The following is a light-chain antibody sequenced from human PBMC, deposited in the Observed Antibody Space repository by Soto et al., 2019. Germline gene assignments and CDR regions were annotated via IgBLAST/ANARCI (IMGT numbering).Light chain of an antibody. CDR3: SSYTSSSTLV. CDR2: EVS. J-gene: IGLJ2*01. V-gene: IGLV2-14*01. CDR1: GSDVGGYNY. Sequence: QSVLTQPASVSASPGQSITISCTGTGSDVGGYNYVSWYQQHPGKAPKLMIYEVSNRPSGVSNRFSGSKSGNTASLTISGLQAEDEADYYCSSYTSSSTLVFGGGTQLTVL.